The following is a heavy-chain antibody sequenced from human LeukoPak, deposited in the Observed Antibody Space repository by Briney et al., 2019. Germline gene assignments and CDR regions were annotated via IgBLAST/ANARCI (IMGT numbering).Heavy chain of an antibody. V-gene: IGHV3-23*01. D-gene: IGHD3-9*01. CDR3: AKSKTGWTYYFDY. Sequence: GGSQRLSCAASGFTFSSYAMSWVRQAPGKGLECASAISGSGGSTYYADSVKGRFTISRDNSKNTLYLQMNSLRAEDTAVYYCAKSKTGWTYYFDYWGQGTLVTVSS. CDR1: GFTFSSYA. J-gene: IGHJ4*02. CDR2: ISGSGGST.